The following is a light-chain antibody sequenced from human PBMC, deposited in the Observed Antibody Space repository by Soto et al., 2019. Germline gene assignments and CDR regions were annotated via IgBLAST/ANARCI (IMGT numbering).Light chain of an antibody. V-gene: IGLV2-14*01. J-gene: IGLJ1*01. CDR1: SSDVGGYNY. Sequence: QSALPQPASVSGSPGQSITISCTGTSSDVGGYNYVSWYQQHPGKAPKVMIYEVSNRPSGVSNRFSGSKSGNTASLTISGLQAEDEADYYCNSYSSTTPLYVFGTGTKVTVL. CDR2: EVS. CDR3: NSYSSTTPLYV.